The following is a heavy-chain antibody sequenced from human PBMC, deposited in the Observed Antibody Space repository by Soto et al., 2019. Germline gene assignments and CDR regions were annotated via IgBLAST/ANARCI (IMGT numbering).Heavy chain of an antibody. V-gene: IGHV3-21*01. Sequence: EVQLVESGGGLVKPGGSLRLSCAASGFTFSSYSMNWVRQAPGKGREWVSSISSSSSYIYYADSVKGRFTISRDNAKNSLYLQMNSLRAEDTAVYYCARAPGGLGYCSGGSCYPYWGQGTLVTVSS. D-gene: IGHD2-15*01. CDR1: GFTFSSYS. J-gene: IGHJ4*02. CDR2: ISSSSSYI. CDR3: ARAPGGLGYCSGGSCYPY.